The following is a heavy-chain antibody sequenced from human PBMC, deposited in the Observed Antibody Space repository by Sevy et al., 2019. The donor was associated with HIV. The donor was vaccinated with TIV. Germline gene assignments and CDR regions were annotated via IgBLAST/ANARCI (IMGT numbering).Heavy chain of an antibody. D-gene: IGHD3-3*01. CDR1: GYSFTNFD. Sequence: ASVKVSCKAAGYSFTNFDINWVRQATGQGLEWMGWMNPNNGNTHYAQKFQGRVTMTRSSSANTPYMERSSLTSEDTAIYYCARARLDYEFWSGSYFSRAPWGYKYYAMDVWGQGTTVTVSS. V-gene: IGHV1-8*01. J-gene: IGHJ6*02. CDR2: MNPNNGNT. CDR3: ARARLDYEFWSGSYFSRAPWGYKYYAMDV.